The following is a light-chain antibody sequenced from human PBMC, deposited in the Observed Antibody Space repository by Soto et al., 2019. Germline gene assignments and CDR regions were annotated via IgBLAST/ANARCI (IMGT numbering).Light chain of an antibody. V-gene: IGKV1-39*01. Sequence: DIQMTQSPSSLSASVGDRVTITCRASQSINSYLNWYQQKPGKAPKLLIYAASSLQSGVPSRFSGSGSGTDFTLTISSLQPEDFATYYCQQSFRTLWTFGQGTKVEIK. CDR2: AAS. J-gene: IGKJ1*01. CDR3: QQSFRTLWT. CDR1: QSINSY.